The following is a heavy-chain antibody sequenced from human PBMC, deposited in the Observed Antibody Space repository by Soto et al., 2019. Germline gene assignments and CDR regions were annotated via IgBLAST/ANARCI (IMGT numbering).Heavy chain of an antibody. CDR2: ISGSGGST. CDR3: AKDLFSGYDSGYRMDV. D-gene: IGHD5-12*01. J-gene: IGHJ6*02. V-gene: IGHV3-23*01. Sequence: GGSLRLSCAASGFTFSSYAMSWVRQAPGKGLEWVSAISGSGGSTYYADSVKGRFTISRDNSKNTLYLQMNSLRAEDTAVYYCAKDLFSGYDSGYRMDVWGQGTTVTVSS. CDR1: GFTFSSYA.